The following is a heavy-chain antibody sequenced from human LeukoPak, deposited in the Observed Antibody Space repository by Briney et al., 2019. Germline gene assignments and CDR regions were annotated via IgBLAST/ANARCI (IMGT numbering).Heavy chain of an antibody. J-gene: IGHJ4*02. V-gene: IGHV1-2*02. Sequence: ASLNVSSTASGYTFTSYYFHWAGHATGQGLGWMGWINPNIVATYSVKTFQGRVSMTRDTSISTAYMELSRRRSDDTALFYCARGGFSGTEKPNDYWGQGNLVTVSS. CDR2: INPNIVAT. CDR1: GYTFTSYY. D-gene: IGHD1-26*01. CDR3: ARGGFSGTEKPNDY.